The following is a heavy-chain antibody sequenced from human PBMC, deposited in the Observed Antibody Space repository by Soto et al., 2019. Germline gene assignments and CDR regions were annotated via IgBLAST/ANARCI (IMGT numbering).Heavy chain of an antibody. CDR1: GGSIGIKNYY. Sequence: SETLSLTCNVSGGSIGIKNYYWGWIRQPPGKGLEWIGSIYLSGTTYYNPSLKSRVTIFVDMSKNHLSLKLTSLSATDTAVYYCANRGGYDGNVGARFDSWGQGTLVTVSS. V-gene: IGHV4-39*01. CDR3: ANRGGYDGNVGARFDS. D-gene: IGHD5-12*01. CDR2: IYLSGTT. J-gene: IGHJ4*02.